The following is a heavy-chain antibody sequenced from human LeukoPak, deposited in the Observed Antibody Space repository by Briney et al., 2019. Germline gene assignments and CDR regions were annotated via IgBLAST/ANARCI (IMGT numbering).Heavy chain of an antibody. CDR2: VKSKRDGEII. V-gene: IGHV3-15*01. J-gene: IGHJ4*02. CDR3: TTDPRD. Sequence: GGSLRLSCRGYGLKFVHYWMSWVRQAPGKGLEWIGRVKSKRDGEIIDYAASVNGRFTVSGDDSKSTLYLQMNNLKTEDTGVYYCTTDPRDWGQGTLVTVFS. CDR1: GLKFVHYW.